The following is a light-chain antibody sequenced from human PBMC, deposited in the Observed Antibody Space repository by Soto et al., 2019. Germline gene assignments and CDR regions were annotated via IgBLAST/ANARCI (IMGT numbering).Light chain of an antibody. CDR2: GAY. V-gene: IGKV3-15*01. CDR3: QQYNNWPPLP. CDR1: QSVSSN. J-gene: IGKJ4*01. Sequence: EIVTTQSPSTLSLSQGERATLSCMSSQSVSSNLAWYQQKPGQAPRLIIYGAYNRATGIPATFSGSGSGTEFTLTISSLQSEDFAVYYCQQYNNWPPLPFGGWTKVDIK.